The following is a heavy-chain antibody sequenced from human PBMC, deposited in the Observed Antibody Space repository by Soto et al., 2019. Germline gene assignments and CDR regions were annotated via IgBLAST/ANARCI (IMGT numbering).Heavy chain of an antibody. V-gene: IGHV3-23*01. Sequence: PGGSLRLSCVGSGFTFSDHGMSWVRQAPGKGLEWVSAISGSVGSTFYADSVKGRFTISRDNSKNTLYLQMNSLRDEDTAVYYCAKDRTIAARNYDEWGQGXLVTVYS. D-gene: IGHD6-6*01. CDR2: ISGSVGST. CDR3: AKDRTIAARNYDE. J-gene: IGHJ4*02. CDR1: GFTFSDHG.